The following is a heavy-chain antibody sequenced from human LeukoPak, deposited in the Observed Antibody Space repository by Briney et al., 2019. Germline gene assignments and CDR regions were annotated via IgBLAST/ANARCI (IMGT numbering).Heavy chain of an antibody. V-gene: IGHV3-30*02. CDR2: IWYDGSNK. Sequence: QAGGSLRLSCAASGFTFSNNGMHWVRQAPGEGLEWVAFIWYDGSNKDYADSVKGRFTISRDNSKNTLYLQMSSLRVEDTAVYYCAKGPYGYVDYWGQGTLVTVSS. CDR1: GFTFSNNG. D-gene: IGHD5-18*01. J-gene: IGHJ4*02. CDR3: AKGPYGYVDY.